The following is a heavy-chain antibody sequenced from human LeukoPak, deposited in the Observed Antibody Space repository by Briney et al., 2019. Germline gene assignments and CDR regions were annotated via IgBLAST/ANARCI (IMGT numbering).Heavy chain of an antibody. V-gene: IGHV3-23*01. D-gene: IGHD3-10*01. CDR2: ISGGGGST. J-gene: IGHJ4*02. CDR3: AKAPTYYYGSGSHSVLDY. CDR1: GFTFTSYG. Sequence: PGGSLRLSCAVSGFTFTSYGMSWVRQAPGKGLEWVSSISGGGGSTHYADSVKGRFTISRDNSKNTLYLQMNSLRAEDTAGYYCAKAPTYYYGSGSHSVLDYWGQGTLVTVSS.